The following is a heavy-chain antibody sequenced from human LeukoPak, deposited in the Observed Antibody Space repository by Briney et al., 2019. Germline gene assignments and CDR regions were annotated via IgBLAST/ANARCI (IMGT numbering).Heavy chain of an antibody. Sequence: TTSETLSLTCAVYGGSFSGYYWSWIRQPPGKGLEWIGEINHSGSTNYNPSLKSRVTISVDTSKNQFSLKLSSVTAADTAEYYCARASYYDYVWGSYRPLYYFDYWGQGTLVTVSS. CDR3: ARASYYDYVWGSYRPLYYFDY. CDR2: INHSGST. V-gene: IGHV4-34*01. CDR1: GGSFSGYY. J-gene: IGHJ4*02. D-gene: IGHD3-16*02.